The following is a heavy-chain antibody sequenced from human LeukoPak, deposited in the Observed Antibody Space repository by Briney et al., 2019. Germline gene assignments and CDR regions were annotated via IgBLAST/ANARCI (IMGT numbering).Heavy chain of an antibody. CDR1: YFDISNYY. J-gene: IGHJ4*02. CDR3: KRGEGTTVATYRFDF. D-gene: IGHD4-23*01. V-gene: IGHV3-7*01. CDR2: IKYDGSYT. Sequence: PGGSLRLSCEASYFDISNYYMSWVRQAPGKGLEWLANIKYDGSYTYYVDSLNGRFTISRDNAKNSLYLQMSSLRADGTAVYYCKRGEGTTVATYRFDFWGQGTLVTVSS.